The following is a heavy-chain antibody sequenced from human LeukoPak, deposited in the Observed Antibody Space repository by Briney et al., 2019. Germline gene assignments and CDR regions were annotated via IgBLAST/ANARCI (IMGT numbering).Heavy chain of an antibody. D-gene: IGHD6-13*01. CDR1: GGSISSSFYY. V-gene: IGHV4-39*01. J-gene: IGHJ4*02. CDR2: LYYSGST. CDR3: ARHVALQQQLVD. Sequence: PSETLSLTCTVSGGSISSSFYYRGWIRQPPGKGLEWIGSLYYSGSTYYNPSLKSRVTISVDTSKNQFSLKLSSVTAADTAVYYCARHVALQQQLVDWGQGTLVTVSS.